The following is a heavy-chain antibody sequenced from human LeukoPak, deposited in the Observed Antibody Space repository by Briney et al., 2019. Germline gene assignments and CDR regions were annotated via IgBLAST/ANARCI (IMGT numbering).Heavy chain of an antibody. D-gene: IGHD6-19*01. CDR3: AKSSSGWSGGSRYFDF. Sequence: GGSLRLSCVASGFTFNTYAMNWVRQAPEKGLEWVSTISSSGGSTYYADSVKGRFTISRDNSKNTLYLQMNSLRAEDTAVYYYAKSSSGWSGGSRYFDFWGQGTLVTVSS. CDR1: GFTFNTYA. CDR2: ISSSGGST. J-gene: IGHJ4*02. V-gene: IGHV3-23*01.